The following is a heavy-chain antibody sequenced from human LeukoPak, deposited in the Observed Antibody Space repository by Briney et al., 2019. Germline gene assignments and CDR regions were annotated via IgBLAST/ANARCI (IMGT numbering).Heavy chain of an antibody. CDR3: ARDLIADTYYFDY. J-gene: IGHJ4*02. V-gene: IGHV4-30-2*01. D-gene: IGHD6-13*01. CDR1: GGSISSGDYY. Sequence: SETLSLTCTVSGGSISSGDYYWSWIQQPPGKGLEWIGYIYHSGSTYYNPSLKSRVTISVDRSKNQFSLKLSSVTAADTAVYYCARDLIADTYYFDYWGQGTLVTVSS. CDR2: IYHSGST.